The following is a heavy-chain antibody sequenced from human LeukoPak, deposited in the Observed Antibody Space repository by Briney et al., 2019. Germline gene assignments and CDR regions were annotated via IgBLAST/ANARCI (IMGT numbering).Heavy chain of an antibody. D-gene: IGHD6-19*01. V-gene: IGHV1-18*01. Sequence: ASVKVSCKASGYTFTSYGISWVRQAPGQGLEWMGWISAYNGNTNYAQKLQGRVTMTTDTSTSTAYMELRSLRSDDTAVYYCARDRAVAGTWYYYYYMDVWGKGTTVTVSS. CDR2: ISAYNGNT. CDR1: GYTFTSYG. CDR3: ARDRAVAGTWYYYYYMDV. J-gene: IGHJ6*03.